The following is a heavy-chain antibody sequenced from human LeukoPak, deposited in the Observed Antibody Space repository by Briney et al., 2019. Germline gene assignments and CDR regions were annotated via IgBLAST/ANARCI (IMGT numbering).Heavy chain of an antibody. J-gene: IGHJ4*02. V-gene: IGHV3-7*01. CDR2: INEDGSER. D-gene: IGHD2-21*01. Sequence: GGSLRLSCAASGFTFNTFWMSWVRQAPGKGLEWVATINEDGSERYYVDSVKGRFTISRDNAKNSLYLQVNSLRAEDTAVYYCGRRGHTRSFDYWGQGTLVTVSS. CDR3: GRRGHTRSFDY. CDR1: GFTFNTFW.